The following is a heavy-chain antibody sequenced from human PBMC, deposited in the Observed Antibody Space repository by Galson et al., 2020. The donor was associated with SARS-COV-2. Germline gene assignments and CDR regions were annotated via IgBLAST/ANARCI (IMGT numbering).Heavy chain of an antibody. D-gene: IGHD6-19*01. CDR2: IYSSGST. V-gene: IGHV4-4*07. CDR1: GGSISSYY. J-gene: IGHJ4*02. Sequence: ETSETLSLTCTVFGGSISSYYWSWIRQPAGEGLEWIGRIYSSGSTNYNPSLKSRVTMSLDTSKNQFSLRLSSVTAADRAVYYCAREIPGQYSSGWKAYYFDYWGQGILVTV. CDR3: AREIPGQYSSGWKAYYFDY.